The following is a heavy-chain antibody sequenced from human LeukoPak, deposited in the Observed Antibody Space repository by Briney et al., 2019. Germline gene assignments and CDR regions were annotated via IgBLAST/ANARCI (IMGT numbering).Heavy chain of an antibody. J-gene: IGHJ5*02. CDR2: TYYRSKWYF. D-gene: IGHD6-13*01. CDR1: GDSVSSNRVA. V-gene: IGHV6-1*01. CDR3: ARGSRGAAADGINWFDP. Sequence: SQTLSLTCAISGDSVSSNRVAWNWIRQSPSRGLEWLGRTYYRSKWYFNHAPSAKTRITINPDTSKNQFSLQLKSVTPDDTAVYYCARGSRGAAADGINWFDPWGQGTLVTVSS.